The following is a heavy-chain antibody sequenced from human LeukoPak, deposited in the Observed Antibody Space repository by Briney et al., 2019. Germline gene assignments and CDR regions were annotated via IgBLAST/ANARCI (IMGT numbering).Heavy chain of an antibody. Sequence: PSETLSLTCTVSGGSISSYYWSWIRQPPGKGLEWIGYIYYSGSTNYNPSLKSRVTISVDTSKNQFSLKLSSVTAADTAVYYCARALSPFTVGYTYYYYYGMDVWGQGTTVTVSS. CDR1: GGSISSYY. CDR3: ARALSPFTVGYTYYYYYGMDV. V-gene: IGHV4-59*12. J-gene: IGHJ6*02. CDR2: IYYSGST. D-gene: IGHD2-15*01.